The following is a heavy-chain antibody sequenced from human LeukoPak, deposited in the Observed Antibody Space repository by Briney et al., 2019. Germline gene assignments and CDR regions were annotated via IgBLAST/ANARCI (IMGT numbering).Heavy chain of an antibody. CDR3: ARVGGGSDPYYAMDV. V-gene: IGHV3-7*01. J-gene: IGHJ6*02. Sequence: GGSLRLSCAISGFTSTTAWMTWVRQAPGKGLEWVADIRQDGSDKYYVDSVKGRFIISRDNAKKSVSLHMNNLRVEDTAVYYCARVGGGSDPYYAMDVWGQGTTVTVSS. CDR2: IRQDGSDK. CDR1: GFTSTTAW. D-gene: IGHD2-15*01.